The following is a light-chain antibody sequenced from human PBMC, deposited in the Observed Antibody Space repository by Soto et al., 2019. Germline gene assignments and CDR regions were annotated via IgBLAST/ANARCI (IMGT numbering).Light chain of an antibody. V-gene: IGKV3-15*01. J-gene: IGKJ1*01. CDR2: GAS. CDR1: QSFSNN. CDR3: QQYNNWPRGT. Sequence: IVMTQAPASLSVSPGEGATLSCRASQSFSNNLAWYQQKPGQAPRLLIYGASTRATGIPARFSGSGSGTDFTLTISSLQSEDFAVYYCQQYNNWPRGTLGQGTKVEI.